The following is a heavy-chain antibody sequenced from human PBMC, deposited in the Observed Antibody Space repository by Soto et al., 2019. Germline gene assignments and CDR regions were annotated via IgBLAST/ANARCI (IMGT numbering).Heavy chain of an antibody. D-gene: IGHD3-22*01. CDR1: GGTFSSYA. CDR2: IIPILGTA. V-gene: IGHV1-69*06. Sequence: QVQLVQSGAEVKKPGSSVKVSCKASGGTFSSYAISWVRQAPGQGLEWMGGIIPILGTANYAQKFQGRVTITADKSTSTAYMELRSLRAEDTDVYYCASNDYDSSGYYTYYYYYGMYVWGQGTTGTVSS. CDR3: ASNDYDSSGYYTYYYYYGMYV. J-gene: IGHJ6*02.